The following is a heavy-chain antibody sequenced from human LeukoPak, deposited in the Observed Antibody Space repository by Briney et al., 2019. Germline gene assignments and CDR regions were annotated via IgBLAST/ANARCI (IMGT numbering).Heavy chain of an antibody. V-gene: IGHV4-59*12. Sequence: PSETLSLTCAVSGASISSYYWSWIRQSPGKGLEWIGYIYYSASTNYNPSVKSRGTISVDTSKNQFSLKLSSVTAADTAVYYCAEGGPRFYDLFGFYYWGQGTLGTGSS. CDR1: GASISSYY. D-gene: IGHD3-3*01. CDR3: AEGGPRFYDLFGFYY. CDR2: IYYSAST. J-gene: IGHJ4*02.